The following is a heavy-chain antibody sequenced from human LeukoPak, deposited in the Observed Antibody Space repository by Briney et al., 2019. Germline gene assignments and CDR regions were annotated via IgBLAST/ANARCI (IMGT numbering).Heavy chain of an antibody. CDR1: GFTFSSYD. J-gene: IGHJ6*03. CDR3: ARDQHGSGSTPYYYYMDV. Sequence: GGSLRLSCAASGFTFSSYDMHWVRQATGKCLEWVSAIGTAGDTYYPGSVEARFTISRENAKKSLYLQMNSLRAGDTAVYYCARDQHGSGSTPYYYYMDVWGKGTTVTVSS. D-gene: IGHD3-10*01. CDR2: IGTAGDT. V-gene: IGHV3-13*01.